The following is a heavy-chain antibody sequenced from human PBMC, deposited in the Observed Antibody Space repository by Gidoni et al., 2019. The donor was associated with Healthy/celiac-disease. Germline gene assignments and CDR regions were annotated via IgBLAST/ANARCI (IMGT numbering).Heavy chain of an antibody. CDR2: IYTSGST. D-gene: IGHD3-10*01. CDR3: ARDPYRGPSRSGMDV. J-gene: IGHJ6*02. CDR1: GGSISSGSYY. Sequence: QVQLQESGPGLVKPSQTLSLTCPVSGGSISSGSYYWSWIRQPAGKGLEWIGRIYTSGSTNYNPSLKSRVTISVDTSKNQFSLKLSSVTAADTAVYYCARDPYRGPSRSGMDVWGQGTTVTVSS. V-gene: IGHV4-61*02.